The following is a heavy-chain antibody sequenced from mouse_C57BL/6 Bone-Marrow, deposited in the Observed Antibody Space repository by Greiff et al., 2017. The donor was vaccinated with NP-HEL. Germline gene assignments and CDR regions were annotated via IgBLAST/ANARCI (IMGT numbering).Heavy chain of an antibody. CDR3: ARRDSSGSAWFAY. CDR2: IDPSDSET. CDR1: GYTFASYW. D-gene: IGHD3-2*02. Sequence: QVQLQQPGAELVRPGSSVKLSCKASGYTFASYWLPWVKQRPIQGLEWIGNIDPSDSETHYNQKFKDKATLTVDTSSSTAYMQLSSLTSEDSAVYYCARRDSSGSAWFAYWGQGTLVTVSA. V-gene: IGHV1-52*01. J-gene: IGHJ3*01.